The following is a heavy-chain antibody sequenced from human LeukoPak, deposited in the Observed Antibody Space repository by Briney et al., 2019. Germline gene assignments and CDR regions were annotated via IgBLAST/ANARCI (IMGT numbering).Heavy chain of an antibody. CDR2: ISGSGGST. Sequence: GGSLRLSCEASGFTFSTYSMNWVRQAPGKGLEWVSSISGSGGSTYYADSVKGRFSISRDNSKNTLDLQMSGLRAEDTALYYCAKGGPNYDFLRFHLWGQGTLVTVSS. D-gene: IGHD3-3*01. CDR3: AKGGPNYDFLRFHL. CDR1: GFTFSTYS. J-gene: IGHJ4*02. V-gene: IGHV3-23*01.